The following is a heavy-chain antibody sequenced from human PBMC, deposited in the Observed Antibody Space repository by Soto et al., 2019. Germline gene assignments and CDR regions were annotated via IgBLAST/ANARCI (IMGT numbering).Heavy chain of an antibody. CDR3: ARQGYIVVVTAILSDLWFDP. Sequence: PSETLSLTCTVSGGSISSSSYYWGWIRQAPGKGLEWIGSIYYSGSTYYNPSLKSRVTISVDTSKNQFSLTLSSVTAAATAVYYCARQGYIVVVTAILSDLWFDPWGQGTLVTVSS. D-gene: IGHD2-21*02. CDR1: GGSISSSSYY. J-gene: IGHJ5*02. V-gene: IGHV4-39*01. CDR2: IYYSGST.